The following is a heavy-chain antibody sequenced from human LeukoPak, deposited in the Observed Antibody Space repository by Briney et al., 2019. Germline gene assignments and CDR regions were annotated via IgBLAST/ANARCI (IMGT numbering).Heavy chain of an antibody. CDR3: AREYLRRKPGYFDN. Sequence: PGGSLRLSCAASGFTLSSYNMNWVRQAPGKGLEWVSYISSASTVYYADSVKGRFTISRDNAKNSLHLQLDSLRADDTAVYYCAREYLRRKPGYFDNWGQGTLVTLSS. CDR2: ISSASTV. D-gene: IGHD1-14*01. J-gene: IGHJ4*02. V-gene: IGHV3-48*01. CDR1: GFTLSSYN.